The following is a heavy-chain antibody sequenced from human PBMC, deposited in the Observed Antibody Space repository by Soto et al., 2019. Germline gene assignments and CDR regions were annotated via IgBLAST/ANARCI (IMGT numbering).Heavy chain of an antibody. Sequence: QLQLQESGSGLVKPSQTLSLTCAVSGGSISSGGYSWSWIRQPPGKGLEWIGYIYHSGSTYYNPSLKSRVTLSQDRSKNQFSLKLSSGTAADTAVYYCAIGPYCGGYSYSYYLDSWGQGTLVTVAS. J-gene: IGHJ4*02. CDR2: IYHSGST. D-gene: IGHD2-21*02. CDR1: GGSISSGGYS. V-gene: IGHV4-30-2*01. CDR3: AIGPYCGGYSYSYYLDS.